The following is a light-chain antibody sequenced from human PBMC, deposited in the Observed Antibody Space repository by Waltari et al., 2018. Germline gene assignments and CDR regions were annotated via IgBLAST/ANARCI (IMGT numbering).Light chain of an antibody. V-gene: IGKV3-15*01. Sequence: EIVMTQSPATLSVSPGETATLSCRARRTVSINLAWYQQRPGQPPRLLIYGASTRATGIPARFRGSGSVTDFTLTITSLQSEDSAVYYCQQYDNRPPETFTFGPGTKVHIK. J-gene: IGKJ3*01. CDR1: RTVSIN. CDR2: GAS. CDR3: QQYDNRPPETFT.